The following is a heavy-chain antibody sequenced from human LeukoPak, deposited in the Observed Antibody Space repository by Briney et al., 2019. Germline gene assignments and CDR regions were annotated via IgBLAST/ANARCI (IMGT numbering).Heavy chain of an antibody. V-gene: IGHV1-18*01. D-gene: IGHD5-24*01. J-gene: IGHJ3*02. CDR3: ARGLQETLAWLKALSAFDI. Sequence: GASVKVSRKASGYTFTSYGISWVRQAPGQGREWMGWISAYNGNTNYAQKLQGRVTMSTDTSTSTGYMELRSLRSDDTAVYYCARGLQETLAWLKALSAFDIWGQGTMVTVSS. CDR1: GYTFTSYG. CDR2: ISAYNGNT.